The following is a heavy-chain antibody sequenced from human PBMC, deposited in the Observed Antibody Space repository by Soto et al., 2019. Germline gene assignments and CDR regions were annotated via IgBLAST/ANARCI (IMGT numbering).Heavy chain of an antibody. CDR3: AKSLSTSTSFDY. J-gene: IGHJ4*02. Sequence: LRLSCAASGFTFSSYAMNWVRQAPGKGPEWVSHISVTGDTYYADSVKGRFTISRDNSKNTLFLQMNSLRAEDTAVYYCAKSLSTSTSFDYWGQVTPVTVSS. CDR1: GFTFSSYA. CDR2: ISVTGDT. V-gene: IGHV3-23*01.